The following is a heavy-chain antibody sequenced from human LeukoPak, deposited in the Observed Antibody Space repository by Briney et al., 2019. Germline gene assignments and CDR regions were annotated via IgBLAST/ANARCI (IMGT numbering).Heavy chain of an antibody. D-gene: IGHD1-26*01. CDR3: ARATPGP. Sequence: SETLSLTCTVSGGSISGSSYYWGWIRQPPGKGLEWIGSIYYSGSTYYNPSLKSRVTISVDTSKNQFSLKLSSVTAEDTAVYYCARATPGPWGQGTLVTVSS. CDR1: GGSISGSSYY. J-gene: IGHJ5*02. CDR2: IYYSGST. V-gene: IGHV4-39*01.